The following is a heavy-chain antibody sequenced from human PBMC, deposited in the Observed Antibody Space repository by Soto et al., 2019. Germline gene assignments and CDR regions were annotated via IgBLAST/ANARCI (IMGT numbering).Heavy chain of an antibody. D-gene: IGHD1-26*01. Sequence: EVQLVESGGGLVQPGRSLRLSCAASGFTYDDYDMHWVRQAPGKGLEWVSAISWNSGRTAYADSVKGRFTISRDNAKNPPYLKMNSLRAEDTALYHCAKGRGGSYGGDSFDYWGQGTLVTVSS. CDR2: ISWNSGRT. J-gene: IGHJ4*02. CDR3: AKGRGGSYGGDSFDY. V-gene: IGHV3-9*01. CDR1: GFTYDDYD.